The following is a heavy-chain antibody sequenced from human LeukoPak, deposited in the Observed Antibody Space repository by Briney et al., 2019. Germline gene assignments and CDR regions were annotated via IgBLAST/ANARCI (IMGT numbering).Heavy chain of an antibody. CDR1: GFTFSSYS. Sequence: PGGSLRLSCAASGFTFSSYSMNWVRQAPGKGLEWVSYISSGSSTIYYADSVKGRFTISRDNSKNTLYLQMNSLRAEDTAVYYCAKTLTMILVLRGGFDYWGQGALVTVSS. J-gene: IGHJ4*02. D-gene: IGHD3-22*01. CDR3: AKTLTMILVLRGGFDY. CDR2: ISSGSSTI. V-gene: IGHV3-48*01.